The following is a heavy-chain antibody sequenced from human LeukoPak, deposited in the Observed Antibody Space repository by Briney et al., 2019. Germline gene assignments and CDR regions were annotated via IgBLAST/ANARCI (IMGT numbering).Heavy chain of an antibody. J-gene: IGHJ4*02. CDR2: INPSGGST. CDR3: ARDRTVTTPYFDY. CDR1: GYTFTGYF. Sequence: ASVKVSCKASGYTFTGYFMHWVRQAPGQGLEWMGIINPSGGSTSYAQKFQGRVTMTRDMSTSTVYMELSSLRSEDTAVYYCARDRTVTTPYFDYWGQGTLVTVSS. V-gene: IGHV1-46*01. D-gene: IGHD4-17*01.